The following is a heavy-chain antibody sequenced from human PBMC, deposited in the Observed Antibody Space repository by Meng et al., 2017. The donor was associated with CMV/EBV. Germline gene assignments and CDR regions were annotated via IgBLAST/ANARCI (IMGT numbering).Heavy chain of an antibody. J-gene: IGHJ6*02. V-gene: IGHV3-11*06. CDR1: GFTFSDYY. CDR2: ISSSSSYI. D-gene: IGHD3-3*01. CDR3: ARDRTIFGVRNYYYYGMDV. Sequence: GESLKISCAASGFTFSDYYMSWIRQAPGKGLEWVSSISSSSSYIYYADSVKGRFTISRDNAKNSLYLQMNSLRAEDTAGYYCARDRTIFGVRNYYYYGMDVWGQGTTVTVSS.